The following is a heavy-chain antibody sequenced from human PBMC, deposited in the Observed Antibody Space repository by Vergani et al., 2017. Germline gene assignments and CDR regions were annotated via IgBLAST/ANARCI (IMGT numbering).Heavy chain of an antibody. V-gene: IGHV4-61*02. CDR1: GGPISSGSYY. CDR2: IYTSGST. Sequence: QVQLQESGPGLVKPSQTLSLTCTVSGGPISSGSYYWSWIRQPAGKGLEWIGRIYTSGSTNYNPSPKSRVTMSVDTPKNQFSLKLGSVTAADTAVYYCAYDGYCSGGSCSDAFDIWGQGTMVTVSS. J-gene: IGHJ3*02. CDR3: AYDGYCSGGSCSDAFDI. D-gene: IGHD2-15*01.